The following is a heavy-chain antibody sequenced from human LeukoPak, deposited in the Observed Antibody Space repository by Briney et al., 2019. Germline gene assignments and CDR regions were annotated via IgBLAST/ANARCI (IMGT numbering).Heavy chain of an antibody. V-gene: IGHV3-23*01. J-gene: IGHJ6*03. CDR2: TGLESVHT. CDR3: AKGGEATVLLWFGGRENYMDV. CDR1: RFTFTRHA. Sequence: GGSLRLSCAASRFTFTRHAMSWVRQAPGKGLEWVSTTGLESVHTLCADSVQGRFTISRDNSKNTLYLQMNSLRAEDTAVYYCAKGGEATVLLWFGGRENYMDVWGKGTTVTVSS. D-gene: IGHD3-10*01.